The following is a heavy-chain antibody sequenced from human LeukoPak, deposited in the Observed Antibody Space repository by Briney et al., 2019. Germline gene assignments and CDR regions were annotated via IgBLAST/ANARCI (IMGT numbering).Heavy chain of an antibody. J-gene: IGHJ4*02. Sequence: SETLSLTCTVSGGSISSYPISSYSWSWIRQPPGRGLEWIGYIYYSGSTNYNPSLKSRVTISVDTSRNQFSLKLTSVTAADTAVYYCARGVDYDFWSGYLTIRGFDYWGQGTLVTVSS. CDR3: ARGVDYDFWSGYLTIRGFDY. CDR1: GGSISSYPISSYS. CDR2: IYYSGST. V-gene: IGHV4-61*05. D-gene: IGHD3-3*01.